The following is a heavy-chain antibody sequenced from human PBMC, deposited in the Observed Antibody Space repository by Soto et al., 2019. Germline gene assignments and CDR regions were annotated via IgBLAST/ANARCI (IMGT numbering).Heavy chain of an antibody. CDR2: IGRGGDT. J-gene: IGHJ4*02. CDR1: GFTFSDTA. CDR3: VKGGSGSRSDY. Sequence: EVQVLGSGGGLVQPGGSLRLSCTASGFTFSDTAMAWVRQAPGKGLEWVSPIGRGGDTYYTDSLKGRFTISRDNSKNTLYLQITSLRAEDTAKYYCVKGGSGSRSDYWGQGTLVTVSS. V-gene: IGHV3-23*01. D-gene: IGHD3-10*01.